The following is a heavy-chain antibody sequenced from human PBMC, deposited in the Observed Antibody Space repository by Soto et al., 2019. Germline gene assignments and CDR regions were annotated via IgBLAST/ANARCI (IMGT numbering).Heavy chain of an antibody. J-gene: IGHJ5*02. CDR3: ARGGPSLSSWMFDP. V-gene: IGHV1-3*01. D-gene: IGHD6-13*01. Sequence: QVQLVQSGAEVKKPGASVKVSCKASGYTFTSYAMHWVRQAPGQRLEWMGWINAGNGNTKYSQKFQGRVTITRDTSASTAYMELSSLRSEDTAVYYCARGGPSLSSWMFDPWGQGTLVTVSA. CDR1: GYTFTSYA. CDR2: INAGNGNT.